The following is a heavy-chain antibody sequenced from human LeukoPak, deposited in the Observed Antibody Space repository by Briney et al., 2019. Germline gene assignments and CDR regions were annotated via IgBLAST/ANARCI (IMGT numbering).Heavy chain of an antibody. CDR1: GFTFSNFA. CDR2: INGGGSTT. D-gene: IGHD3-22*01. J-gene: IGHJ4*02. Sequence: GGSLRLSCAASGFTFSNFAMSWVRQAPGKGLEWVSVINGGGSTTYYADSVKGRFTISRDNSKNTLYLQMNSLRAEDTAVYYCAKDLRYYDSSGYSGFDYWGQGTLVTVSS. V-gene: IGHV3-23*01. CDR3: AKDLRYYDSSGYSGFDY.